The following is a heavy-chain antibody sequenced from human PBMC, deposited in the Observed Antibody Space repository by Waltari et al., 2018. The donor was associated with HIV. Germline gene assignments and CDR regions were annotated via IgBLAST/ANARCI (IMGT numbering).Heavy chain of an antibody. J-gene: IGHJ4*02. Sequence: QVQLQQWGAGLLKPSETLSLTCAAYGGPFSGYSWSWIRQPPGKGLEWIGEINHSGSTNYNPSLKSRVTISVDTSKNQFSLKLSSVTAADTAVYYCASYDFWSGSDYWGQGTLVTVSS. CDR1: GGPFSGYS. CDR3: ASYDFWSGSDY. D-gene: IGHD3-3*01. V-gene: IGHV4-34*01. CDR2: INHSGST.